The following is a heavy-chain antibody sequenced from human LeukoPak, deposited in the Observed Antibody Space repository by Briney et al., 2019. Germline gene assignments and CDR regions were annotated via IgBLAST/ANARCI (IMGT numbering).Heavy chain of an antibody. J-gene: IGHJ6*02. CDR3: ARELSPPPPIWFGELRGMDV. CDR1: GFTFGSYA. Sequence: PGRSLRLSCAASGFTFGSYAMHWVRQAPGKGLEWVAVISYDGSNKYYADFVTGRFTISRDNSKNTLYLLIDSLRAEDSAVFFCARELSPPPPIWFGELRGMDVWGHGTTVTVSS. D-gene: IGHD3-10*01. V-gene: IGHV3-30*04. CDR2: ISYDGSNK.